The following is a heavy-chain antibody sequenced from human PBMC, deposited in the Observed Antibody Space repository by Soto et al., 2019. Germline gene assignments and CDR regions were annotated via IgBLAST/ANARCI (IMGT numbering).Heavy chain of an antibody. Sequence: PSETLSLTCAVSGGSISSGGYSWSWIRQPPGKGLEWIGYIYHSGSTYYNPSLKSRVTISVDRSKNQFSLKLSSVTAADTAVYYCARARVAITMVLGWYFDYWGQGTLVTVSS. CDR1: GGSISSGGYS. D-gene: IGHD3-10*01. V-gene: IGHV4-30-2*01. J-gene: IGHJ4*02. CDR3: ARARVAITMVLGWYFDY. CDR2: IYHSGST.